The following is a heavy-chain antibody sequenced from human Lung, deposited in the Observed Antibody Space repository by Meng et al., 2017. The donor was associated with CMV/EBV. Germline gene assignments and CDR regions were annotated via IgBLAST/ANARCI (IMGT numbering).Heavy chain of an antibody. J-gene: IGHJ6*02. CDR1: GFTFSSYS. CDR3: ARDRGGSYDDDYYYYGMDV. Sequence: GEXXKISCAASGFTFSSYSMNWVRQAPGKGLEWVSSISSSSSYIYYADSVKGRFTISRDNAKNSLYLQMNSLGAEDTAVYYCARDRGGSYDDDYYYYGMDVWGQGTXVTVSS. CDR2: ISSSSSYI. D-gene: IGHD1-26*01. V-gene: IGHV3-21*01.